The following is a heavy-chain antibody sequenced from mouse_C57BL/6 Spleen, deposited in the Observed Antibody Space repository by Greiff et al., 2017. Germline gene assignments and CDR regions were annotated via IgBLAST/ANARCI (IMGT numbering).Heavy chain of an antibody. J-gene: IGHJ3*01. CDR2: ISYDGSN. V-gene: IGHV3-6*01. CDR3: ATDYSNYGRFAY. Sequence: EVKVEESGPGLVKPSQSLSLTCSVTGYSITSGYYWNWIRQFPGNKLEWMGYISYDGSNNYNPSLKNRISITRDTSKNQFFLKLNSVTTEDTATYYCATDYSNYGRFAYWGQGTLVTVSA. CDR1: GYSITSGYY. D-gene: IGHD2-5*01.